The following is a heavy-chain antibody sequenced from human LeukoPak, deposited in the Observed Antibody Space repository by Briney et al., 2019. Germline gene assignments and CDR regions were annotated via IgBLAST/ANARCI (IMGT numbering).Heavy chain of an antibody. V-gene: IGHV3-30*04. J-gene: IGHJ4*02. CDR1: GFTFSSYA. Sequence: GGSLRLSCAASGFTFSSYAMHWVRQAPGKVLEWEAVISYDGSNKYYADSVKGRFTISRDNSKNTLYLQMNSLRAEDTAVYYCARLYGSGSYYPGGGFDYWGQGALVTVSS. CDR3: ARLYGSGSYYPGGGFDY. CDR2: ISYDGSNK. D-gene: IGHD3-10*01.